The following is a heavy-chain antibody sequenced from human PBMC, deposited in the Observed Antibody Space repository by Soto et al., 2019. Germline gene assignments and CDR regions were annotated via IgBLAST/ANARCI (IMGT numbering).Heavy chain of an antibody. Sequence: QVQLVQSGAEVKKPGASVKVSCKSSGYTFTSYAVHWVRQAPGQRLEWMAWINAGNGNTKYSQEFQGRVSITRDTSASTAYLELSSQRSEDTAVYFCARDFSLEVSSGYSDYYYYGMDVWGQGTTVTVSS. CDR2: INAGNGNT. J-gene: IGHJ6*02. CDR1: GYTFTSYA. D-gene: IGHD3-22*01. CDR3: ARDFSLEVSSGYSDYYYYGMDV. V-gene: IGHV1-3*01.